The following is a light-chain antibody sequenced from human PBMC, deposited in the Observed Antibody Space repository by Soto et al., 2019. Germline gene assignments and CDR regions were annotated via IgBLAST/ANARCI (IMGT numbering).Light chain of an antibody. V-gene: IGKV3-15*01. J-gene: IGKJ3*01. Sequence: EIVMTQSPATLSVSPGERATLSCRASQSVSSTLTWYQQKPGQPPRLLIYDASTRATGIPTRFSGSGSGTEFTLTISSLQSEDFAVYYCQQYNNWPFTFGPGTKLEIK. CDR3: QQYNNWPFT. CDR2: DAS. CDR1: QSVSST.